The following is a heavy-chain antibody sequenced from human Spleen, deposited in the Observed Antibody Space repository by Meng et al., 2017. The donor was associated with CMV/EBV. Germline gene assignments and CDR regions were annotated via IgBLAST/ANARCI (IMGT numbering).Heavy chain of an antibody. J-gene: IGHJ4*02. CDR2: INSDGSSR. CDR1: GFTLSSYW. CDR3: ASGLATYYFDY. Sequence: GESLKISCAASGFTLSSYWTHWVRQTPGKGLVWVARINSDGSSRSYADSVKGRFTISRDNAKNSLYLQMNSLRAEDTAVYYCASGLATYYFDYWGQGTLVTVSS. V-gene: IGHV3-74*01. D-gene: IGHD5-12*01.